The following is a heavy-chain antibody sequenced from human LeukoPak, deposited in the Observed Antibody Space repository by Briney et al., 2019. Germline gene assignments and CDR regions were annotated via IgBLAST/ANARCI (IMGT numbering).Heavy chain of an antibody. J-gene: IGHJ4*02. V-gene: IGHV3-21*01. CDR2: ISSSSTYT. CDR3: ARYTAYTSGWYYFDF. CDR1: GHPFSSFT. D-gene: IGHD6-13*01. Sequence: PGGSLRLSCTVSGHPFSSFTLNWVRQSPGKGLEWVSSISSSSTYTYYADSVKGRFTISRDNAKNSLYLQMSSLRAEDTAVYHCARYTAYTSGWYYFDFWGQGTLATVSS.